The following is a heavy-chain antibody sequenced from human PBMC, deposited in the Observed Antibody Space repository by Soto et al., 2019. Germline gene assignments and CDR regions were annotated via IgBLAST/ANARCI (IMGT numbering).Heavy chain of an antibody. Sequence: PSETLSLTXTVSGGSVSSGSYYWSWIRQPPGKGLEWIGYIYYSGSTNYNPSLKSRVTISVDTSKNQFSLKLSSVTAADTAVYYCARSPGIAVAGNDYGMDVWGQGTTVTVSS. J-gene: IGHJ6*02. CDR2: IYYSGST. CDR1: GGSVSSGSYY. V-gene: IGHV4-61*01. CDR3: ARSPGIAVAGNDYGMDV. D-gene: IGHD6-19*01.